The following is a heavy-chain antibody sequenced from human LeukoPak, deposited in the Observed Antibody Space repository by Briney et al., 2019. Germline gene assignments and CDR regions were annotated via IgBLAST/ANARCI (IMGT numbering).Heavy chain of an antibody. CDR2: IITNGSSM. V-gene: IGHV3-48*03. CDR1: GFTFTGYE. Sequence: GGSLRFSCAASGFTFTGYEFHWVRQAPGKGLEWVSYIITNGSSMFYADSVKGRFIISRDKAKNSLYLQMDSLRAEDTAVYYCVRDLTYYIGMDVWGQGTTVTVSS. CDR3: VRDLTYYIGMDV. J-gene: IGHJ6*02. D-gene: IGHD1-26*01.